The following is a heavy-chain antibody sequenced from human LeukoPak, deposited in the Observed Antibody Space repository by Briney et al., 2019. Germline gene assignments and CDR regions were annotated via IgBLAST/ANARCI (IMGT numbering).Heavy chain of an antibody. J-gene: IGHJ6*02. D-gene: IGHD6-19*01. CDR2: ISSSGSTI. CDR3: ARDAHVTYSSGSTLYYGMDV. CDR1: GFTFSSYA. Sequence: GGSLRLSCAASGFTFSSYAMSWVRQAPGKGLEWVSYISSSGSTIYYADSVKGRFTISRDNAKNSLYLQMNSLRAEDTAVYYCARDAHVTYSSGSTLYYGMDVWGQGTTVTVSS. V-gene: IGHV3-48*04.